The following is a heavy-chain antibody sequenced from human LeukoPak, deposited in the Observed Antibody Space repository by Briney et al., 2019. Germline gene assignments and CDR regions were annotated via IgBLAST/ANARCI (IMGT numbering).Heavy chain of an antibody. CDR1: GFTFSSYA. Sequence: GGSLRLSCATSGFTFSSYAMTWVRQAPGKGLGWVSAIVDSGTSTYYADSVKGRFTISRDNSKNTLFLQMNSLRAEDTAVYYCARDLIGSGSYYTDYWGQGTLVTVSS. J-gene: IGHJ4*02. CDR2: IVDSGTST. CDR3: ARDLIGSGSYYTDY. V-gene: IGHV3-23*01. D-gene: IGHD3-10*01.